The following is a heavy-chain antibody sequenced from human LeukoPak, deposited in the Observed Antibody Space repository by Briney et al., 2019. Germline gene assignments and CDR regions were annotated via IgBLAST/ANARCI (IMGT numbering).Heavy chain of an antibody. Sequence: GGSLRLSCAASGFTFSSYAMSWVRQAPGKGLEWVSAISGSGGSTYYADSVKGRFTISRDNSKNTLYLQINSLRAEDTAVYYCAKSIAARSRFDYWGQGTLVTVSS. CDR1: GFTFSSYA. D-gene: IGHD6-6*01. V-gene: IGHV3-23*01. J-gene: IGHJ4*02. CDR2: ISGSGGST. CDR3: AKSIAARSRFDY.